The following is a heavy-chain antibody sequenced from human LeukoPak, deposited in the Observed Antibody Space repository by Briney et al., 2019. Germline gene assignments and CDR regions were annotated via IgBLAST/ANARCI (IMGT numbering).Heavy chain of an antibody. CDR2: ISTYSGNI. D-gene: IGHD1-1*01. V-gene: IGHV1-18*04. CDR1: GYIFTTYS. CDR3: AIDRPSAIGTTARFDP. Sequence: ASVKVSCKASGYIFTTYSISWVRQAPGQGLEWMGLISTYSGNINNAQKFQGRVTMTTDTSTSTAYMELRSLRSDDTAMYYCAIDRPSAIGTTARFDPWGQGTLVAVSS. J-gene: IGHJ5*02.